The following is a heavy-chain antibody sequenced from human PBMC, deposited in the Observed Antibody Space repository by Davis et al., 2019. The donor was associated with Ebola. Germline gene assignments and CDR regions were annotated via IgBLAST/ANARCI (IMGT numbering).Heavy chain of an antibody. D-gene: IGHD6-13*01. CDR3: ARGGSSSDDAFDI. V-gene: IGHV5-51*01. J-gene: IGHJ3*02. CDR1: GYSFTNYW. CDR2: IYPGDSDT. Sequence: GESLKISCKASGYSFTNYWIGWVRQTPGKGLEWMGIIYPGDSDTRYSPSFQGQVSISADKSISTAYLQWSSLKASDTAMYYCARGGSSSDDAFDIWGQGTMVTVSS.